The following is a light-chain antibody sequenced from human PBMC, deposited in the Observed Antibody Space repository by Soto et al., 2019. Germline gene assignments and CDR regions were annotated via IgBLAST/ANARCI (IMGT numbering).Light chain of an antibody. V-gene: IGKV1-5*01. CDR1: QNINEW. CDR3: QRYNSYSRT. Sequence: DIRMTQSPSTLSASVGDRVTITCRASQNINEWLAWYQQKPGKAPKFVIYDASILESGVPSRFSGSGSGTEFTLTISSLQPDDFATYYCQRYNSYSRTFGQGTKVEIK. CDR2: DAS. J-gene: IGKJ1*01.